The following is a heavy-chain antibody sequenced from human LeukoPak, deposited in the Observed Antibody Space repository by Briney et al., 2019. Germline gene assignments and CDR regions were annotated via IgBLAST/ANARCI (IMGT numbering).Heavy chain of an antibody. CDR1: GGSISSSSYY. Sequence: PSETLSLTCTVSGGSISSSSYYWGWIRQPPGKGLEWIGSIYHSGSTYYNPSLKSRVTISVDTSKNQFSLKLSSVTAADTAVYYCARRIAVAGYYFDYWGQGTLVTVSS. D-gene: IGHD6-19*01. V-gene: IGHV4-39*07. CDR2: IYHSGST. J-gene: IGHJ4*02. CDR3: ARRIAVAGYYFDY.